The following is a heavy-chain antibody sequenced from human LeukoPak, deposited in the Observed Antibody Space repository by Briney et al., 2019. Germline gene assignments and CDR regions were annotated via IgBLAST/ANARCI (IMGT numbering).Heavy chain of an antibody. CDR1: GLTFSSYW. CDR3: ARASAIAATPDNWFDP. D-gene: IGHD6-13*01. CDR2: INSDGSST. J-gene: IGHJ5*02. V-gene: IGHV3-74*01. Sequence: GGSLRLSCAASGLTFSSYWMHWVRQAPGKGLVWVSRINSDGSSTSYADSVKGRFTISRDNAKNTLYLQMNSLRAEDTAVYYCARASAIAATPDNWFDPWGQGTLVTVSS.